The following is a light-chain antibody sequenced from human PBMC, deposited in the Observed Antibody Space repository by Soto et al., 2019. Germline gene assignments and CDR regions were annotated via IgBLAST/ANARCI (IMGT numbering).Light chain of an antibody. Sequence: IQLTQSPASLYASVGERVTITCRASQDIRGALAWYQQSPGEAPQLLIYDASTLESGVPSRFSGSSSGTHFTLTISSLQPEDFATYYCQQCLSYPITFGQGTRLEI. CDR3: QQCLSYPIT. J-gene: IGKJ5*01. CDR2: DAS. CDR1: QDIRGA. V-gene: IGKV1-13*02.